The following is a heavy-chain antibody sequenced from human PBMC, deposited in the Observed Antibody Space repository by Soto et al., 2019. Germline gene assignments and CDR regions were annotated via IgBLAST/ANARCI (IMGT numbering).Heavy chain of an antibody. CDR2: IIPIFGTA. D-gene: IGHD3-16*02. J-gene: IGHJ1*01. Sequence: ASVKVSCNASGGTFSSYAISWVRQAPGQGLEWMGGIIPIFGTANYAQKFQGRVTITADESTSTAYMELSSLRSEDTAVYYCLVMITFGGVIDPEYFQHWGQGTLVTVSS. CDR3: LVMITFGGVIDPEYFQH. CDR1: GGTFSSYA. V-gene: IGHV1-69*13.